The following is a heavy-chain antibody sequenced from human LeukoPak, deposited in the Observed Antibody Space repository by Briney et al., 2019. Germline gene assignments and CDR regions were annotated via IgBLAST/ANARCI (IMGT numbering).Heavy chain of an antibody. CDR1: GGTFSSYA. D-gene: IGHD6-19*01. J-gene: IGHJ4*02. V-gene: IGHV1-69*15. CDR2: IIPIFGTA. CDR3: ARDPPDSYSSGWYYFDY. Sequence: SVKLSCKASGGTFSSYAISWVRQAPGQGLELMGRIIPIFGTANYAQKFQGRVTITADESTSTAYMELSSLRSEDTAVYYCARDPPDSYSSGWYYFDYWGQGTLVTVSS.